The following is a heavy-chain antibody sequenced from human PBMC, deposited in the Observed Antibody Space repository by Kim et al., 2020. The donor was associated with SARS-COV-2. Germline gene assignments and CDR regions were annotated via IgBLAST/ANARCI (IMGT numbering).Heavy chain of an antibody. CDR3: TRDLGRDCSGGSCYFYYYYGMDV. D-gene: IGHD2-15*01. CDR1: GFTFGDYA. Sequence: GGSLRLSCTASGFTFGDYAMSWFRQAPGKGLEWVGFIRSKAYGGTTEYAASVKGRFTISRDDSKSIAYLQMNSLKTEDTAVYYCTRDLGRDCSGGSCYFYYYYGMDVWGQGTTVTVSS. V-gene: IGHV3-49*03. CDR2: IRSKAYGGTT. J-gene: IGHJ6*02.